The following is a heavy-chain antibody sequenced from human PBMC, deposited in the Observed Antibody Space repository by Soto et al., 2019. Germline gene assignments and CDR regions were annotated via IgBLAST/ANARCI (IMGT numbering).Heavy chain of an antibody. D-gene: IGHD2-15*01. CDR3: AGEGGSCYSGWACLDYYGMDV. Sequence: ASVKVSCKASGYTFTGYYMHWVRQAPGQGLEWMGWINPNSGGTNYAQKFQGRVTMTRDTPISTAYMELSRLRSDDGAVYYCAGEGGSCYSGWACLDYYGMDVWGQGTTVTVSS. J-gene: IGHJ6*02. V-gene: IGHV1-2*02. CDR2: INPNSGGT. CDR1: GYTFTGYY.